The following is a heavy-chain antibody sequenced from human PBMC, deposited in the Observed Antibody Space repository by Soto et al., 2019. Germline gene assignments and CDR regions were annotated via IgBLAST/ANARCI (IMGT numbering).Heavy chain of an antibody. J-gene: IGHJ6*02. CDR2: ISYDGSNK. V-gene: IGHV3-30*18. CDR3: AKGQHCSSTSCYFYYYGMDV. CDR1: EFIFNTYD. D-gene: IGHD2-2*01. Sequence: QVQLVESGGGVVQPGRSLRLSCAASEFIFNTYDMHWVRQAPGKGLEWVAVISYDGSNKYYADSVKGRLTISRDNSKKMLYLQMNSLRPEDTAVYYCAKGQHCSSTSCYFYYYGMDVWGQGTKFAVSS.